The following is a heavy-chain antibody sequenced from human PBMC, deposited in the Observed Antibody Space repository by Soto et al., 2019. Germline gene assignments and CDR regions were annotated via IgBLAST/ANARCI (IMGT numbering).Heavy chain of an antibody. Sequence: PSETLSLTCAVYGGCFSGYYWSWIRQPPGKGLEWIGEINHSGSTNYNPSLKSRVTISVDTSKNQFSLKLSSVTAADTAVYYCARGVGIVGVVAATSFNWFDPWGQGTLVTVSS. V-gene: IGHV4-34*01. D-gene: IGHD2-15*01. J-gene: IGHJ5*02. CDR1: GGCFSGYY. CDR3: ARGVGIVGVVAATSFNWFDP. CDR2: INHSGST.